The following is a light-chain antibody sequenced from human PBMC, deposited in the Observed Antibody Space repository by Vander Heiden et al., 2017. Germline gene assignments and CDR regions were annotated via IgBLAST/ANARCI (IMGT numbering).Light chain of an antibody. CDR3: QQHGSSPTCT. CDR2: GAS. J-gene: IGKJ2*02. Sequence: EIELTQSPRSLSLWRGERPTLPCRPSQSVSSSYLAWYQQKPGQAPRLLIYGASSRDTGIPDRFSGSGSGTDFTLTISRLEPEDFAVYYCQQHGSSPTCTFGQGTKVEIK. CDR1: QSVSSSY. V-gene: IGKV3-20*01.